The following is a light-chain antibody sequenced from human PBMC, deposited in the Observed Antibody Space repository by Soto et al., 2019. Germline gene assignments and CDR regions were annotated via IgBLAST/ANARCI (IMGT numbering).Light chain of an antibody. V-gene: IGLV2-11*01. CDR3: SSFAGSYTFVI. CDR2: DVN. CDR1: SSDIGSYNY. Sequence: QSALTQPRSVSGSPGQSVTISCTGTSSDIGSYNYVSWYQHHPGKAPKVMIYDVNKRPSGVPDRFSGSKSGNTASLTISGLQAEDEAEYYCSSFAGSYTFVIFGGGTQLTVL. J-gene: IGLJ2*01.